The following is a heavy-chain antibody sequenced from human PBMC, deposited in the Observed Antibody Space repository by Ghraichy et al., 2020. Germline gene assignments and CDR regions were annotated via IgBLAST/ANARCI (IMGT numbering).Heavy chain of an antibody. J-gene: IGHJ6*02. D-gene: IGHD2-2*01. CDR1: GFTFSSYG. V-gene: IGHV3-33*01. CDR3: ARGRSSLYLRDYGMDV. Sequence: GGSLRLSCAASGFTFSSYGMHWVRQAPGKGLEWVAVIWYDGSNKYYADSVKGRFTISRDNSKNTLYLQMNSLRAEDTAVYYCARGRSSLYLRDYGMDVWGQGTTVTVSS. CDR2: IWYDGSNK.